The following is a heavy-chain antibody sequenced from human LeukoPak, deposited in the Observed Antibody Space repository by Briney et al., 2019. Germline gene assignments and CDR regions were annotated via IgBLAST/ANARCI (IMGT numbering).Heavy chain of an antibody. Sequence: SETLSLTCNVSGYSISSGYYWGWIRQPPGKRLEWIGSIYHSGNTYYNPSLKSRVTISVDTSKNQFSLQLTSVTAADTAVYYCARDVYSSGWAFDYWGQGTLVTVSS. CDR2: IYHSGNT. CDR3: ARDVYSSGWAFDY. V-gene: IGHV4-38-2*02. D-gene: IGHD6-19*01. CDR1: GYSISSGYY. J-gene: IGHJ4*02.